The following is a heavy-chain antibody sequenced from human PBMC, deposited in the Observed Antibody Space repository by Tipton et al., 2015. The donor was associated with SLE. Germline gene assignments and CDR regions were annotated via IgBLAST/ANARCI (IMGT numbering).Heavy chain of an antibody. J-gene: IGHJ2*01. CDR1: GGSISSGGYY. Sequence: TLSLTCTVSGGSISSGGYYWSWIRQHPGKGLEWIGYIYYSGSTYYNPSLKSRVTISVDTPKNQFSLKLNSVTAADTAVYYCAREWQQLWYFDLWGRGTLVTVSS. CDR3: AREWQQLWYFDL. CDR2: IYYSGST. D-gene: IGHD6-13*01. V-gene: IGHV4-31*03.